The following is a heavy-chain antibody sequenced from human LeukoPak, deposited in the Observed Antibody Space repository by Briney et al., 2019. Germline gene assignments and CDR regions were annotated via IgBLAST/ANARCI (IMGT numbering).Heavy chain of an antibody. J-gene: IGHJ6*02. D-gene: IGHD3-10*01. Sequence: PSETLSLTCTVSGGSISSGGYYWSWIRQHPGKGLEWIGYIYYSGSTYYNQSLKSRVTISVDTSKNQFSLKLSSVTAADTAVYYCARDQSGEEDYYYGMDVWGQGTTVTVSS. V-gene: IGHV4-31*03. CDR3: ARDQSGEEDYYYGMDV. CDR2: IYYSGST. CDR1: GGSISSGGYY.